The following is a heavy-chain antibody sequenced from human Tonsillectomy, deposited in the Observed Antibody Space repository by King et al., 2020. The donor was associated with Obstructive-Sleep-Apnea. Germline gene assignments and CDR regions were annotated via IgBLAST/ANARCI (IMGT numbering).Heavy chain of an antibody. CDR2: ISWDGGST. J-gene: IGHJ5*01. V-gene: IGHV3-43*01. CDR3: AKTWLGYYDSSGFDF. Sequence: VQLVESGGVVVQPGGSLRLSCAASGFTFDDYTMHWVRQAPGKGLEWVSLISWDGGSTRYADSGKGRFTISRDNSKNSLYLQMNSLRTEDTALYYCAKTWLGYYDSSGFDFWGQGTLVTVPS. CDR1: GFTFDDYT. D-gene: IGHD3-22*01.